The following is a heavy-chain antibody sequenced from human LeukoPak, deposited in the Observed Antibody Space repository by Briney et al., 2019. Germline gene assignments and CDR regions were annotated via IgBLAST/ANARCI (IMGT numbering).Heavy chain of an antibody. V-gene: IGHV4-34*01. J-gene: IGHJ4*02. Sequence: ASETLSLTCAVYGGSFSGYYWSWIRQPPGKGLEWIGEINHSGSTNYNPSLKSRVTISVDKSKKQFSLKLSSVTAADTAVYYCARGGTYYDYVWGSYRGYYFDYWGQGTLVTVSS. D-gene: IGHD3-16*01. CDR2: INHSGST. CDR1: GGSFSGYY. CDR3: ARGGTYYDYVWGSYRGYYFDY.